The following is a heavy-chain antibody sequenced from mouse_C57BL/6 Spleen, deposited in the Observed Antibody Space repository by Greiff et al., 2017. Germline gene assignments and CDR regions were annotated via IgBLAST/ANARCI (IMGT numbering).Heavy chain of an antibody. CDR1: GYTFTEYT. CDR2: FYPGSGSI. CDR3: ARHEGGSSYVYYAMDY. Sequence: VQLQQSGAELVKPGASVKLSCKASGYTFTEYTIHWVKQRSGQGLEWIGWFYPGSGSIKYNEKFKDNATLTAEKSSSTVYMELSRLTSEDSAVYFCARHEGGSSYVYYAMDYWGQGTSVTVSS. J-gene: IGHJ4*01. V-gene: IGHV1-62-2*01. D-gene: IGHD1-1*01.